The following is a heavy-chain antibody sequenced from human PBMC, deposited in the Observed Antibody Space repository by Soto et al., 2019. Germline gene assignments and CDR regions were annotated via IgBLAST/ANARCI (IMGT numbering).Heavy chain of an antibody. CDR1: GDSVSSGSYF. J-gene: IGHJ4*02. CDR3: ASYSSGWDDVIY. V-gene: IGHV4-61*01. CDR2: IYYSGST. D-gene: IGHD6-19*01. Sequence: QVQLQESGPGLVKPSETLSLTCTVSGDSVSSGSYFWSWIRQPPGRGLEWIGYIYYSGSTNYNPSLKSRVSISVDTSKNQFSLKLSSVTAADTAVYDCASYSSGWDDVIYWGQGTRVTVSS.